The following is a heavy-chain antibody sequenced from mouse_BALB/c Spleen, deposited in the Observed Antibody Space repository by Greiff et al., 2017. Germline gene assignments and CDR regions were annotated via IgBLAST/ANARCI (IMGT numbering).Heavy chain of an antibody. CDR1: GFTFSSFG. J-gene: IGHJ3*01. Sequence: EVMLVESGGGLVQPGGSRKLSCAASGFTFSSFGMHWVRQAPEKGLEWVAYISSGSSTIYYADTVKGRFTISRDNPKNTLFLQMTSLRSEDTAMYYCARGEYDEGAAYWGQGTLVTVSA. D-gene: IGHD2-14*01. CDR2: ISSGSSTI. CDR3: ARGEYDEGAAY. V-gene: IGHV5-17*02.